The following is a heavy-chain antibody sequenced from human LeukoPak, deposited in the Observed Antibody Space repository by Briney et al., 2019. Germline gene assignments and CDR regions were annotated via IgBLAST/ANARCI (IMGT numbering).Heavy chain of an antibody. D-gene: IGHD3-16*01. CDR1: GGSISTSSYY. J-gene: IGHJ2*01. Sequence: PSETLSLTCTVSGGSISTSSYYWGRVRQPPGKGLVWIVNIFYSVSTYYSPSLKSRVTISLGTSRNQFSLKLTSVTAADTAVYYCAREGGLLDTSSYWYFDLWGRGTLVTVSS. CDR2: IFYSVST. CDR3: AREGGLLDTSSYWYFDL. V-gene: IGHV4-39*07.